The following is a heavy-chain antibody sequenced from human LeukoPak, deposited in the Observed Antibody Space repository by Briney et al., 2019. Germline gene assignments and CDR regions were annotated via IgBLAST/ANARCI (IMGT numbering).Heavy chain of an antibody. CDR1: GFTFSSYA. Sequence: GGSLRLSCAASGFTFSSYAMSWVRQAPGKGLEWVANIKYHGSDEHYVDSVRGRFTISRDSAKNSLFLQMNSLRAEDTAVYYCARIGGSGTYWDYWGQGTLVTVSS. CDR2: IKYHGSDE. J-gene: IGHJ4*02. D-gene: IGHD3-10*01. V-gene: IGHV3-7*01. CDR3: ARIGGSGTYWDY.